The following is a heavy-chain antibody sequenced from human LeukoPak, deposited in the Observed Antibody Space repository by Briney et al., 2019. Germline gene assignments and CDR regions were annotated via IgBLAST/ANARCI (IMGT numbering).Heavy chain of an antibody. CDR3: ARARWSSTGWFLGY. V-gene: IGHV3-74*01. Sequence: GGSLRLSCAASGFTFSSYWMRWVRQAPGKGLVWVSRVNPQGSGTSYTDSVKGRFTISRDNAKDALHLRMDNLRVEDTAVYYCARARWSSTGWFLGYWGQGTLVTVSS. CDR2: VNPQGSGT. J-gene: IGHJ4*02. D-gene: IGHD6-19*01. CDR1: GFTFSSYW.